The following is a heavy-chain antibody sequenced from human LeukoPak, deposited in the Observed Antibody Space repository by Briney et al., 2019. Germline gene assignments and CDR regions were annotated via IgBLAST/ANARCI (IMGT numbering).Heavy chain of an antibody. Sequence: ASVKVSCKASGYTLIGYYMHWVRQAPGQGLEWMGWINPNSGDTNYAQKFQGRVTMTRDTSISTAYMELSRLRSDDTAVYYCARSRWYSSSWGAFDIWGQGTMVTVSS. D-gene: IGHD6-13*01. J-gene: IGHJ3*02. CDR2: INPNSGDT. V-gene: IGHV1-2*02. CDR1: GYTLIGYY. CDR3: ARSRWYSSSWGAFDI.